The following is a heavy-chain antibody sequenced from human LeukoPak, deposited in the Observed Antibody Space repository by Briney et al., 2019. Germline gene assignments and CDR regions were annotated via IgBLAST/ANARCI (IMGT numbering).Heavy chain of an antibody. D-gene: IGHD6-19*01. CDR2: ISWNSGSI. V-gene: IGHV3-9*01. Sequence: GGSLRLSCAASGFTFDDYAMHWVRQAPGKGLEWVSGISWNSGSIGYADSVKGRFTISRDNAKNSLYLQMNSLRAEDTALYYCAKDIGQWLVQWTVGMDVWGQGTTVTVSS. CDR1: GFTFDDYA. CDR3: AKDIGQWLVQWTVGMDV. J-gene: IGHJ6*02.